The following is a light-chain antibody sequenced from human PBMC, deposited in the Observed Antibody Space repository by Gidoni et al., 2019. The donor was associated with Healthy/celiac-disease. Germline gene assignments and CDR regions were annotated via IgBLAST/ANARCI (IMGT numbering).Light chain of an antibody. CDR3: QQYNNWPPRT. CDR1: QSVRSN. J-gene: IGKJ1*01. V-gene: IGKV3-15*01. Sequence: EIVMTQSPATLSVSPGERATLSCRASQSVRSNLAWYQQKPGQAPRLLIHGASTRATCIPARFSGSGSGTEFTLTISSLQSEDFAVYYCQQYNNWPPRTFGQGTKVEIK. CDR2: GAS.